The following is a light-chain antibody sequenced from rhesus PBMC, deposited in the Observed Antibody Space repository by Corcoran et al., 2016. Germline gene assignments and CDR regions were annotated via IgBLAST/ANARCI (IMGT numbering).Light chain of an antibody. CDR3: QQYNNSPPT. Sequence: DIQMTQSPSSLSASVGDRVTITCRASQGINNYLSWYQQKPGKAPKPLIYAASSLETGVPSRFSGSRSGTDYTLTISILQPEDIATFYCQQYNNSPPTFGGGTKVEIK. CDR2: AAS. V-gene: IGKV1-66*01. CDR1: QGINNY. J-gene: IGKJ4*01.